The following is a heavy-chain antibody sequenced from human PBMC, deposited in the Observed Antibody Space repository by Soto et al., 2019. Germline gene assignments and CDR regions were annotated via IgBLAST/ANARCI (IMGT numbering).Heavy chain of an antibody. Sequence: QTLTLSCAFSGDSVCSDITSWNWIRHSPSRGLEWLGRTYYRSKWFHDYAASVKRATTIRPATSKNQCPIQLIPITPEYTAVYHSERGTDLDAWGEGT. V-gene: IGHV6-1*01. J-gene: IGHJ3*01. CDR3: ERGTDLDA. CDR1: GDSVCSDITS. CDR2: TYYRSKWFH.